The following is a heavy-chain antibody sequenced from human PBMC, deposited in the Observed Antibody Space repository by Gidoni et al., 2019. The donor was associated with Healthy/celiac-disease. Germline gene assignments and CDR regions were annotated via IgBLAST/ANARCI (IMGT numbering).Heavy chain of an antibody. CDR3: ARDLGGGYDVLDY. J-gene: IGHJ4*02. CDR1: GFTFSSYG. D-gene: IGHD5-12*01. Sequence: QVQLVESGGGVVQPGRSLRLSCAASGFTFSSYGMHWVRQAPGKGLEWVAVIWYDGSNKYYADSVKGRFTISRDNSKNTLYLQMNSLRAEDTAVYYCARDLGGGYDVLDYWGQGTLVTVSS. CDR2: IWYDGSNK. V-gene: IGHV3-33*01.